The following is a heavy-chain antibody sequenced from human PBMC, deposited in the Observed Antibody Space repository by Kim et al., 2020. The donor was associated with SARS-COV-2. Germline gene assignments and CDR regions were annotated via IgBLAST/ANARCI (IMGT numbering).Heavy chain of an antibody. D-gene: IGHD6-19*01. CDR2: ISDGGSGT. V-gene: IGHV3-23*01. Sequence: GGSLRLSCEASGFTFRSYAMNWVRQAPGKSLEWVSTISDGGSGTHYADSVKGRFTISRDNSKHTLFLQMNSLRVEDTAVYYCAIRSTSGWDYFHYWGQGTLVAVSS. CDR1: GFTFRSYA. CDR3: AIRSTSGWDYFHY. J-gene: IGHJ4*02.